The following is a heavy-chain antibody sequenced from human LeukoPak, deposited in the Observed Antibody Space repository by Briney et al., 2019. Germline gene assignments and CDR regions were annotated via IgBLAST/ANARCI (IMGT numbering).Heavy chain of an antibody. Sequence: ASVKVSCKASGGTFSSYATSWVRQAPGQGLEWMGGIIPIFGTANYAQKSQGRVTITADESTSTAYMELSSLRSGDTAVYYCARGYSSGWTQPYNWFDPWGQGTLVTVSS. CDR3: ARGYSSGWTQPYNWFDP. D-gene: IGHD6-19*01. J-gene: IGHJ5*02. V-gene: IGHV1-69*01. CDR1: GGTFSSYA. CDR2: IIPIFGTA.